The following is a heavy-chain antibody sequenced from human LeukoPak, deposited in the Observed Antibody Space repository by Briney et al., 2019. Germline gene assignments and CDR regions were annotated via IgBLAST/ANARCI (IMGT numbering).Heavy chain of an antibody. CDR3: AKQMGVVPAAIDY. CDR2: IRYDGSNK. V-gene: IGHV3-30*02. J-gene: IGHJ4*02. CDR1: GFTFSSYG. Sequence: GGSLRLSCAASGFTFSSYGMHWVRQAPGKGLEWVAFIRYDGSNKYYADSVKGRFTISRDNSKNTLYLQMNSLRAEDTAVYYCAKQMGVVPAAIDYWGQGTLVTVSS. D-gene: IGHD2-2*02.